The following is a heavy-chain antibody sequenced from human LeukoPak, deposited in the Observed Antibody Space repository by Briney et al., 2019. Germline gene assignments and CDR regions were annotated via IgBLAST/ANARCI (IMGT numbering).Heavy chain of an antibody. D-gene: IGHD2-2*02. CDR2: IYYSGSP. J-gene: IGHJ5*02. V-gene: IGHV4-30-4*01. Sequence: SETLSLTCTVSGGSISSGNYYWSWIRQPPGKGLEWIGYIYYSGSPYYNPSLKSRVTISVDTSKNQFSLKLSSVTAADTAVYYCARDQVDCSSTSCYTDWFDPWGQGTLVTVSS. CDR3: ARDQVDCSSTSCYTDWFDP. CDR1: GGSISSGNYY.